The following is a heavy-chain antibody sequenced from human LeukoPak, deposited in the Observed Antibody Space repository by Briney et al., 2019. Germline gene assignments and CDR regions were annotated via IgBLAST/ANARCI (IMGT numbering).Heavy chain of an antibody. V-gene: IGHV1-58*01. CDR3: AAANYDILTDYYYYGMDV. CDR2: IVVGSGNT. CDR1: GLTFTSSA. J-gene: IGHJ6*04. D-gene: IGHD3-9*01. Sequence: ASVKVSCKASGLTFTSSAVQWVRQARGQRLEWIGWIVVGSGNTNYAQKFQERVTITRDMSTSTAYMELSSLRSEDTAVYYCAAANYDILTDYYYYGMDVWGKGTTVTVSS.